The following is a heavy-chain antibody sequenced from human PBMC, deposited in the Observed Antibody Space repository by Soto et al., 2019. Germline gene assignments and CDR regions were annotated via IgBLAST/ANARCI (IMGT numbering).Heavy chain of an antibody. Sequence: PSETLSLTCIVSGGSISNYYWSWIRQPPGKGLEWIGYIYYSGSTNYNPSLTSRVTISVDTSKNQFSLKLSSVTAADTAVYYCARGRWLRSSLDYWGQGTLVTVSS. CDR1: GGSISNYY. D-gene: IGHD5-12*01. CDR3: ARGRWLRSSLDY. V-gene: IGHV4-59*12. CDR2: IYYSGST. J-gene: IGHJ4*02.